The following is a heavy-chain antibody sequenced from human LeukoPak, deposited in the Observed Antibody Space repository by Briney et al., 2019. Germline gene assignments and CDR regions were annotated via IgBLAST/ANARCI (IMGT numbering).Heavy chain of an antibody. CDR1: GFTFSSYA. D-gene: IGHD6-19*01. V-gene: IGHV3-48*04. CDR3: ARSIAVAGPDY. J-gene: IGHJ4*02. Sequence: GGSLRLSCAASGFTFSSYAMSWVRQAPGKGLEWVSYISSSGSTIYYADSVKGRFTISRDNAKNSLYLQMNSLRAEDTAVYYCARSIAVAGPDYWGQGTLVTVSS. CDR2: ISSSGSTI.